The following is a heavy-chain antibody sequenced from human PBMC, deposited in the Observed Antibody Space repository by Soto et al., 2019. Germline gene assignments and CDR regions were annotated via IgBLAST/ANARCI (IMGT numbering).Heavy chain of an antibody. D-gene: IGHD3-16*01. CDR2: IKSDGRST. J-gene: IGHJ4*02. Sequence: EVQLVESGGGLVQPGGSLRLSCAASGFTFSDYWMHWVRQAPGKGLVWVSRIKSDGRSTSYADSVKGRFTISRDNAKNTLYLQMHSLRAEDTAVYYCARAPYRITFGGVIDYWGQGTLVTVSS. V-gene: IGHV3-74*01. CDR3: ARAPYRITFGGVIDY. CDR1: GFTFSDYW.